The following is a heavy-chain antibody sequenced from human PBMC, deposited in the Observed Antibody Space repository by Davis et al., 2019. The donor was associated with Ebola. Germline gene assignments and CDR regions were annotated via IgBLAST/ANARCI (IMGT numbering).Heavy chain of an antibody. Sequence: PGGSLRLSCAASGFTFSSYGMHWVRQAPGKGLEWVAVIWYDGSNKYYADSVKGRFTISRDNSKNTLYLQMNSLRAEDTAVYYCAKVAGMLLYFQHWGQGTLVTVSS. D-gene: IGHD2-8*01. CDR2: IWYDGSNK. CDR3: AKVAGMLLYFQH. J-gene: IGHJ1*01. CDR1: GFTFSSYG. V-gene: IGHV3-33*06.